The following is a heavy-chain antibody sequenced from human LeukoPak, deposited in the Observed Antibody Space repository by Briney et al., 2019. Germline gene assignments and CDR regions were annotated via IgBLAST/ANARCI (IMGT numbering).Heavy chain of an antibody. D-gene: IGHD3-16*01. J-gene: IGHJ6*02. CDR3: VHYDYYYGMDV. CDR1: GFTFSSYG. V-gene: IGHV3-30*03. CDR2: ISYDGSNK. Sequence: GGSLRLSCAASGFTFSSYGMHWVRQAPGKGLEWVAVISYDGSNKYYADSVKGRFTISRDNSKNTLYLQMNSLRAEDTAVYYCVHYDYYYGMDVWGQGTTVTVSS.